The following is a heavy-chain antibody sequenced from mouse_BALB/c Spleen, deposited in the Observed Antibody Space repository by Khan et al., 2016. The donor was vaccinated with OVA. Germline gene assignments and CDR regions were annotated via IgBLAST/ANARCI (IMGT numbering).Heavy chain of an antibody. Sequence: EVQLQESGPGLVKPSQSLSLTCTVTGYSIPSGYGWNWIRQFPGNKLEWMGYISCSGSTNYNPSLKSRISITRYTSKKQLFLQLNSVTTEDTATYYCARTARIKYWGQGTTLTVSS. D-gene: IGHD1-2*01. J-gene: IGHJ2*01. CDR2: ISCSGST. CDR3: ARTARIKY. V-gene: IGHV3-2*02. CDR1: GYSIPSGYG.